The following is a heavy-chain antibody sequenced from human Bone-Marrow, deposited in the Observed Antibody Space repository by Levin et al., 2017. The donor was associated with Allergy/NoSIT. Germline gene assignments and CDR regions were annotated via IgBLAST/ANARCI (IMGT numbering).Heavy chain of an antibody. CDR3: SRNKWP. J-gene: IGHJ4*02. V-gene: IGHV3-7*01. CDR2: VKRDGTEK. D-gene: IGHD5-12*01. CDR1: GFTFTDVW. Sequence: GESLKISCIASGFTFTDVWMSWVRQAPGKGPEWVANVKRDGTEKYYLDSVKGRFTISRDNAKNSVYLQMNNLRVEDTAVYYCSRNKWPWGQGTQVTFSS.